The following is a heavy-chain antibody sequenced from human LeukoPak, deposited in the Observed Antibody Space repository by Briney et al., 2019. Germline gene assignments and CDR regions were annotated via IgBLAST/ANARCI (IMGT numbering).Heavy chain of an antibody. CDR1: GCRFTNYW. CDR2: FESREYQC. V-gene: IGHV5-10-1*01. Sequence: GGALPTSFKTAGCRFTNYWIMWGRPGPGEGMGGRGRFESREYQCKYSPSFQGHVTISTDNSITTAYLQWSSLRASDTAMYYCAAYGDNPHYWGQGTQVTVSS. CDR3: AAYGDNPHY. D-gene: IGHD4-17*01. J-gene: IGHJ4*02.